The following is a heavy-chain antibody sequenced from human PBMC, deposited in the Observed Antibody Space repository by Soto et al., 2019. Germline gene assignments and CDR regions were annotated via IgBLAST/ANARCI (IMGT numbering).Heavy chain of an antibody. CDR1: GGSISSGGFS. CDR3: ARDRNGLGGIDY. J-gene: IGHJ4*02. Sequence: LSLTCAVSGGSISSGGFSWSWIRQPPGKGLEWIGYIFQSGSPSYNPSLKSRVTISVERSKNQFFLKLSSVTAADTAVYYCARDRNGLGGIDYWGQGTLVTVSS. V-gene: IGHV4-30-2*01. D-gene: IGHD1-1*01. CDR2: IFQSGSP.